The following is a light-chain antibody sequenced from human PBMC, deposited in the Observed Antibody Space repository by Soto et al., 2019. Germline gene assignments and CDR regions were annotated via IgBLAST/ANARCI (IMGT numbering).Light chain of an antibody. CDR3: QQYHSAPRT. Sequence: EIVLTQSPGTLSLSPGERATLSCRASQSISSSYLAWYQQKPGQAPRLLIYDASSRATGIPDRFSGSGSGTDFTLTFNRLEPEDYAVYHCQQYHSAPRTFGQGTKVDIK. J-gene: IGKJ1*01. CDR2: DAS. CDR1: QSISSSY. V-gene: IGKV3-20*01.